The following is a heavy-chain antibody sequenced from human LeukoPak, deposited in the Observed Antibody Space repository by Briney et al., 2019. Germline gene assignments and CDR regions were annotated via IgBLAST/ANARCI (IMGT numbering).Heavy chain of an antibody. V-gene: IGHV4-38-2*02. Sequence: SETLSLTCTVSGYSISSGYYWGWIRQPPGKGLEWIGSIYHSGSTYYNPSLKSRVTISVDTSKNQFSLKLSSVTVTDTAVYYCARVDIRGVIPPLPPPWGQGTLVAVSS. D-gene: IGHD3-10*01. CDR2: IYHSGST. CDR1: GYSISSGYY. CDR3: ARVDIRGVIPPLPPP. J-gene: IGHJ5*02.